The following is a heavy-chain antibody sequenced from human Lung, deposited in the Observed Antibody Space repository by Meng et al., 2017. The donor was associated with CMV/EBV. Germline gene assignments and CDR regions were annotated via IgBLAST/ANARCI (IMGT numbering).Heavy chain of an antibody. Sequence: GPXLVXRTQTLTLTCTFSGFSLSISRLAVGWIRQPPGKALECLGIIYWNDDKRYSPSLKSRLTITKDTSKSQVVLTMTNMDPADTATYYCAHARYSSFYYFNYWGQGTLVTVSS. V-gene: IGHV2-5*01. J-gene: IGHJ4*02. D-gene: IGHD6-13*01. CDR2: IYWNDDK. CDR3: AHARYSSFYYFNY. CDR1: GFSLSISRLA.